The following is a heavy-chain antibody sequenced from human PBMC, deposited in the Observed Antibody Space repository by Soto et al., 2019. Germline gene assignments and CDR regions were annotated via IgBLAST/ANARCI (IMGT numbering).Heavy chain of an antibody. CDR1: GYTFTSYD. V-gene: IGHV1-8*01. CDR2: MNPNSGNT. J-gene: IGHJ3*02. CDR3: ARFRTYSGGDGYNYDAFDI. D-gene: IGHD5-12*01. Sequence: ASVKVSCKASGYTFTSYDINWVRQATGQGLEWMGWMNPNSGNTGYAQKFQGRVTMTRNTSISTAYMELSSLRSEDTAVYYCARFRTYSGGDGYNYDAFDIWGQGTMVTVSS.